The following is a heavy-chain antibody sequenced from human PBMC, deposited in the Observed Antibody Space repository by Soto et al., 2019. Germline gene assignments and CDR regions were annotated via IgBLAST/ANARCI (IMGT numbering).Heavy chain of an antibody. Sequence: SETLSLTCAVYGGSFSGYYWSWIRQPPGKGLEWIGEINHSGSTNYNPSLKSRVTISVDTSKNQFSLKLSSVTAADTAVYYCAVATHYSPPYYYYGMDVWGQGTTVTVSS. D-gene: IGHD5-12*01. CDR3: AVATHYSPPYYYYGMDV. CDR2: INHSGST. V-gene: IGHV4-34*01. J-gene: IGHJ6*02. CDR1: GGSFSGYY.